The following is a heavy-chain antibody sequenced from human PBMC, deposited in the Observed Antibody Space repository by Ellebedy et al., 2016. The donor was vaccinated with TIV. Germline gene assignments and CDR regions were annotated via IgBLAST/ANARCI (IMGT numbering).Heavy chain of an antibody. J-gene: IGHJ3*02. CDR3: ARTRGGFGEPDAFDI. CDR2: IYYSGST. V-gene: IGHV4-59*01. Sequence: GSLRLXXTVSGGSISSYYWSWIRQPPGKGLEWIGYIYYSGSTNYNPSLKSRVTISVDTSKNQFSLKLSSVTAADTAVYYCARTRGGFGEPDAFDIWGQGTMVTVSS. D-gene: IGHD3-10*01. CDR1: GGSISSYY.